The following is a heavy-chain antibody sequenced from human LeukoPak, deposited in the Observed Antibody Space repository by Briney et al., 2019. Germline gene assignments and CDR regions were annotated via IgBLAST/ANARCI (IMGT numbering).Heavy chain of an antibody. CDR1: GGSISSYY. CDR3: TQGAGWLIDY. V-gene: IGHV4-59*03. J-gene: IGHJ4*02. Sequence: SETLSLTCTVSGGSISSYYWSWIRQPPGKGLEWIGYIYYSGSTNYNPSLKSRGTIVLDTSRNQFSLRLSSVTAADTAVYYCTQGAGWLIDYWGQGILVSVSS. D-gene: IGHD3-16*01. CDR2: IYYSGST.